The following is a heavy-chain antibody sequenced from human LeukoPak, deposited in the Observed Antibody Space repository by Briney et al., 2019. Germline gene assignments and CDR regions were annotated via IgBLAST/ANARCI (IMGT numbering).Heavy chain of an antibody. D-gene: IGHD3-3*01. J-gene: IGHJ4*02. CDR1: GFTFRSFA. CDR2: ISGDGGNT. CDR3: AQDPAGVVIN. Sequence: RAGGSLRLSCTASGFTFRSFAMSWVRQAPGKGLEWVSTISGDGGNTYYADSVKGRFTISRDNSKNTLHLHMNSLRGDDTAVYYCAQDPAGVVINWGQGTLVTVSS. V-gene: IGHV3-23*01.